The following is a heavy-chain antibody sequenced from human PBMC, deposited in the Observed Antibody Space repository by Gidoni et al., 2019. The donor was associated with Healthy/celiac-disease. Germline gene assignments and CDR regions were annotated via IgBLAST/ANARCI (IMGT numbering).Heavy chain of an antibody. CDR1: GFTFSSYA. Sequence: QVQLVESGGGVVQPGRSLRLSCAASGFTFSSYAMHWVRQAPGKGLEWVAVISYDGSNKYYADSVKGRFTISRDNSKNTLYLRMNSLRAEDTAVYYCARGGVSLVQGNGMDVWGQGTTVTVSS. J-gene: IGHJ6*02. CDR2: ISYDGSNK. CDR3: ARGGVSLVQGNGMDV. V-gene: IGHV3-30*04. D-gene: IGHD6-13*01.